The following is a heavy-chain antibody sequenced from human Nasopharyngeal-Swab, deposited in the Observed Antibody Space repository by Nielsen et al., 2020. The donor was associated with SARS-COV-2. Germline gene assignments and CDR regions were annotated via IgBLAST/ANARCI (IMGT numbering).Heavy chain of an antibody. CDR1: GYSFTSYW. CDR2: IYPGDSDT. CDR3: ARSYYYDSSGYSYYYGMDV. J-gene: IGHJ6*02. V-gene: IGHV5-51*01. Sequence: GESLKISCKGSGYSFTSYWLGWVRQMPGNGLEWLGIIYPGDSDTRYSPSFQGQVPISADKSISTAYLQWSSLKASDTAMYYCARSYYYDSSGYSYYYGMDVWGQGTTVTVSS. D-gene: IGHD3-22*01.